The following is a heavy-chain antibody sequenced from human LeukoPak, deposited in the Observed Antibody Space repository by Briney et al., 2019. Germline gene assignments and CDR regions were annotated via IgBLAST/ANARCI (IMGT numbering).Heavy chain of an antibody. Sequence: ASVKVSCKASGYTLTELSMHWVRQAPGKGLEWMGGFDPEDGETIYAQKFQGRVTMTEDTSTDTAYMELSSLRSEDTAVYYCATELYGDYVYNYWGQGTLVTVSS. V-gene: IGHV1-24*01. J-gene: IGHJ4*02. CDR2: FDPEDGET. CDR3: ATELYGDYVYNY. D-gene: IGHD4-17*01. CDR1: GYTLTELS.